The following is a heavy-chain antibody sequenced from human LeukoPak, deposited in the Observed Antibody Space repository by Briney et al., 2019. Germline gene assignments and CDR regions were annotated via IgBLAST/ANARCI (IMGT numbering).Heavy chain of an antibody. J-gene: IGHJ5*02. CDR1: GDSVSSNSAA. Sequence: SQTLSLTCAISGDSVSSNSAAWNWITQSLSRGLEWLGRTYYRSNWYNDYAVSVKSRITINPDTSKNQFSLQLNSVTPEDTAVYYCARGREYSSSPWWFDPWGQGTLVTVSS. V-gene: IGHV6-1*01. CDR3: ARGREYSSSPWWFDP. D-gene: IGHD6-6*01. CDR2: TYYRSNWYN.